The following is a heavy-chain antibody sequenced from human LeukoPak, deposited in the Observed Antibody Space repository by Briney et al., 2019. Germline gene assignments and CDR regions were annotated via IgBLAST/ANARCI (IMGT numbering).Heavy chain of an antibody. CDR3: ARDSLRYFDWLRFDY. CDR2: ISAYNGNT. CDR1: GYTFTSYG. D-gene: IGHD3-9*01. J-gene: IGHJ4*02. Sequence: ASVKVSCKASGYTFTSYGISWVRQPPAQGLEWMGCISAYNGNTNYAQKLQGRVTITTHTSTSTAYMELRSLRSDDTAVYCCARDSLRYFDWLRFDYWGQGALVTVSS. V-gene: IGHV1-18*04.